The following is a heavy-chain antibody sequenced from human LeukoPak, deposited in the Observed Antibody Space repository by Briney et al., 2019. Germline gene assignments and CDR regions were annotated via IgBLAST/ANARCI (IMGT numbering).Heavy chain of an antibody. J-gene: IGHJ3*02. CDR1: GFTFSSYA. Sequence: GGSLRLSCAASGFTFSSYAMSWVRQAPGKGLEWVSAISGSGGSTYYADSVKGRFTISRDNSKNTLFLQMNSLGAEDMATYYCAKDSYFRNGFPNDALDIWGQGTMVTVSS. CDR3: AKDSYFRNGFPNDALDI. V-gene: IGHV3-23*01. CDR2: ISGSGGST. D-gene: IGHD3-3*01.